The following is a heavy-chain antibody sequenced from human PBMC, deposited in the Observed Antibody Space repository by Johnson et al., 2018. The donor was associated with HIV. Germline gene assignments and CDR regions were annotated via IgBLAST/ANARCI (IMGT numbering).Heavy chain of an antibody. CDR2: INSDGSST. J-gene: IGHJ3*02. V-gene: IGHV3-20*04. CDR3: AFEEPYSAAAGIDAFDI. Sequence: MQLVESGGGVQRPGGSLRLSCAASGFTFDDFGMGWVRQAPGKGLEWVSRINSDGSSTSYADSVKGRFTISRDNPNKTLYLQMNRRRPEDTAVYYCAFEEPYSAAAGIDAFDIWGQGTMVTVSS. CDR1: GFTFDDFG. D-gene: IGHD6-13*01.